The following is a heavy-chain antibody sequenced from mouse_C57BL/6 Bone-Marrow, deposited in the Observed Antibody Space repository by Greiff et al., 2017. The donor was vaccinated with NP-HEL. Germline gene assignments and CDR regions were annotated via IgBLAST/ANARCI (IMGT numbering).Heavy chain of an antibody. CDR2: IYPGSGNT. CDR3: ARHYSNYFDY. D-gene: IGHD2-5*01. Sequence: QVQLKQSGAELVRPGASVKLSCKASGYTFTDYYINWVKQRPGQGLEWIARIYPGSGNTYYNEKFKGKATLTAEKSSSTAYMQLSSLTSEDSAVYFCARHYSNYFDYWGQGTTLTVSS. J-gene: IGHJ2*01. CDR1: GYTFTDYY. V-gene: IGHV1-76*01.